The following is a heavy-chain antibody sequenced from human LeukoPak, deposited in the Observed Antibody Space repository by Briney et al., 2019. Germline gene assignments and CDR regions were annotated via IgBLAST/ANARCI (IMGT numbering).Heavy chain of an antibody. D-gene: IGHD1-14*01. CDR1: GFSLSSYA. CDR2: IWYDGSKK. Sequence: AGGSLRLSCSASGFSLSSYAMHWVRQAPGKGLEWVAVIWYDGSKKYYPDSVKGRFTISRDNSKNTLYLQMNSLRAEDTAVYYCARDLTLDVFDIWGQGTMVTVSS. V-gene: IGHV3-33*08. CDR3: ARDLTLDVFDI. J-gene: IGHJ3*02.